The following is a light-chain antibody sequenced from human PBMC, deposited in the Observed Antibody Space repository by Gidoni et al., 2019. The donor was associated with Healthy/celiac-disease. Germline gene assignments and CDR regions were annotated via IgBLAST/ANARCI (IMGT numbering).Light chain of an antibody. V-gene: IGKV3-20*01. J-gene: IGKJ2*01. CDR2: GAS. CDR1: QSVSSSY. Sequence: VLTQSPGTLSLSPGERATLSCRASQSVSSSYLAWYQQKPGQAPRLLIYGASSRATGNPDRFSGSGSGTDFTLTISRLEPEDFAVYYCQQYGSSPSTFGQGTKLEIK. CDR3: QQYGSSPST.